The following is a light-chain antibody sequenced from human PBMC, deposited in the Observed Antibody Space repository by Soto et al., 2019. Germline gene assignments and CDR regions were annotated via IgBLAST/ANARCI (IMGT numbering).Light chain of an antibody. CDR2: AVS. J-gene: IGKJ2*01. V-gene: IGKV1-39*01. CDR1: QSIDSY. CDR3: QQTYSTPLYT. Sequence: EIQMTQSPSSLSASVGERVTITCRASQSIDSYLNWYQQKPGKAPKLLIYAVSNLQSGVPSRFSGSGSGTDFSLTVSSLQPEDSATYYCQQTYSTPLYTFGHGTKLEIK.